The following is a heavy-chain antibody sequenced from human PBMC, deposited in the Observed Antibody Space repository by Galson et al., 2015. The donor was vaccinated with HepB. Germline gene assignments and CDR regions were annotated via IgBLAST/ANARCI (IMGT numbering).Heavy chain of an antibody. CDR2: ISGTGYST. V-gene: IGHV3-23*01. Sequence: SLRLSCAASGFTLNTYAMNWVRQAPGKGLEWVSGISGTGYSTYYADSVKGRLTISTDNSKNTMYLQMSSLRAEDTAIYYCARDGYNWVAFDSWGQGILVTVSS. J-gene: IGHJ4*02. CDR3: ARDGYNWVAFDS. D-gene: IGHD1-1*01. CDR1: GFTLNTYA.